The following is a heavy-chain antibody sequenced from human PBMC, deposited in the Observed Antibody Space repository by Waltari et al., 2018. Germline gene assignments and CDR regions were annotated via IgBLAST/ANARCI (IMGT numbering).Heavy chain of an antibody. Sequence: QLQLQESGPGLVKPSQTLSLTCTVSGDSISSGSYHWSWIRQPAGKGLEWIGRIYTRGSTNYNPSLKSRVTISIDTSRNHVSLKLSSVTAADTAVYYCARDLSPPNWFDPWGQGTLVTVSS. CDR3: ARDLSPPNWFDP. D-gene: IGHD3-3*02. J-gene: IGHJ5*02. CDR1: GDSISSGSYH. V-gene: IGHV4-61*02. CDR2: IYTRGST.